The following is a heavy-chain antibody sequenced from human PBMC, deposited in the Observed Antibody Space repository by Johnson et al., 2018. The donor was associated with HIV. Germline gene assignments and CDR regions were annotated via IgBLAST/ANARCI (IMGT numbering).Heavy chain of an antibody. D-gene: IGHD3-22*01. CDR1: GFTFTSYG. Sequence: QVQLVESGGGVVQPGRSLRLSCAASGFTFTSYGMHWVRQAPGKGLEWVAFIRYDGSNKYYADSVKGRFTISRDDSKNTLYLQMNSLRAEDTAVYYCARGVAMIVFWGQGTMVTVSS. J-gene: IGHJ3*01. CDR3: ARGVAMIVF. V-gene: IGHV3-33*08. CDR2: IRYDGSNK.